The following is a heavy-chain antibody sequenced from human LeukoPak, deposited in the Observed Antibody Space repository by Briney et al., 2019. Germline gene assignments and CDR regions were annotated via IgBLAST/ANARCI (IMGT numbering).Heavy chain of an antibody. Sequence: SETLSLTCTVSGGSISSYYWSWIRQPAGKGLEWIGRIYTSGSTIYSPSLQSRVTISIDKSKNQFSLKLSSVTAADTAVYYCARGLRSAHFDYWGQGTLVTVSS. CDR1: GGSISSYY. D-gene: IGHD1-14*01. CDR3: ARGLRSAHFDY. CDR2: IYTSGST. J-gene: IGHJ4*02. V-gene: IGHV4-4*07.